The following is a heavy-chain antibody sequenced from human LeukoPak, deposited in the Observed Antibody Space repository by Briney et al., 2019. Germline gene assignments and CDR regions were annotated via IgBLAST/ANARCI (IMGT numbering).Heavy chain of an antibody. CDR3: ARAFTFPNWFHP. V-gene: IGHV4-39*01. J-gene: IGHJ5*02. Sequence: SETLSLTCTVSGGSISSSSFYWAWIRQPPGKGLEWIGSIYYSGTTYYNPSVKSRVTMSVDTSKKQFSLQLSSVTAADTAVYYCARAFTFPNWFHPLGRGTLVTVSS. D-gene: IGHD2/OR15-2a*01. CDR2: IYYSGTT. CDR1: GGSISSSSFY.